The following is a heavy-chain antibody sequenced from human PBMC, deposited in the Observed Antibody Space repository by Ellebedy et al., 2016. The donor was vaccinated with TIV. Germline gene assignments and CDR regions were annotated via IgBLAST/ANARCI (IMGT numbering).Heavy chain of an antibody. CDR3: ARGMYSNYGLDA. V-gene: IGHV1-46*01. Sequence: ASVKVSCKASGYTFSTYYMHWVRQAPGQGLEWMGIISPSGDTTTYAQKFQGRVTMTRDTSTNTVYMELSSLRSEDTAVYFCARGMYSNYGLDAWGQGTTVTVSS. CDR1: GYTFSTYY. CDR2: ISPSGDTT. D-gene: IGHD2-21*01. J-gene: IGHJ6*02.